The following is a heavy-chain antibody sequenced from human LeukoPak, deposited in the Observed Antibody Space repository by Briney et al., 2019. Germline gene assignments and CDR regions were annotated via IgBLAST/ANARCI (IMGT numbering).Heavy chain of an antibody. CDR3: ARAPSGSYTYYFDY. D-gene: IGHD1-26*01. CDR2: IWYDGSNK. CDR1: GFTFSSYG. J-gene: IGHJ4*02. Sequence: PGGSLRLSCAASGFTFSSYGMHWVRQAPGKGLEWVAVIWYDGSNKYYADSVKGRFTISRDNSKNTLYLQMNSLRAEDTAVYYCARAPSGSYTYYFDYWGQGTLVTVSS. V-gene: IGHV3-33*01.